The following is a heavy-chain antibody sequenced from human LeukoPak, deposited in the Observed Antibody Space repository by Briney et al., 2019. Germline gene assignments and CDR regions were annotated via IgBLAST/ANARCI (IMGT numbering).Heavy chain of an antibody. V-gene: IGHV4-38-2*02. D-gene: IGHD1-26*01. J-gene: IGHJ5*02. CDR1: GFSISSGYS. CDR2: TSRSGST. CDR3: AKQGGRYSGSYSSGDNWFDP. Sequence: SETLSLTCSVSGFSISSGYSWGWIRHFPGKGLEWIGTTSRSGSTYYNPSLKSRVTISVDTSKNQFSLKLSSVTAADTAVYYCAKQGGRYSGSYSSGDNWFDPWGQGTLVTVSS.